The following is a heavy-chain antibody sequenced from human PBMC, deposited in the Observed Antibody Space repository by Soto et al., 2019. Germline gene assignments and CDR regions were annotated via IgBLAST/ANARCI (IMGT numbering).Heavy chain of an antibody. D-gene: IGHD6-19*01. CDR2: IIPIFGTA. V-gene: IGHV1-69*13. Sequence: SVKVSCKASGGTFSSYAISWVRQAPGQGLEWMGGIIPIFGTANYAQKFQGRVTITADESTSTAYMGLSSLRSEDTAVYYFAIVIAVAGRPYPFAIWGQGSMVTVSS. CDR3: AIVIAVAGRPYPFAI. J-gene: IGHJ3*02. CDR1: GGTFSSYA.